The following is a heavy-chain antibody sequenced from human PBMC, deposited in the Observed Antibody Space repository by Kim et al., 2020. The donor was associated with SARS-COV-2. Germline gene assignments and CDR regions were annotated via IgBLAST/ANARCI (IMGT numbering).Heavy chain of an antibody. CDR2: ISSSGSTR. J-gene: IGHJ6*03. Sequence: GGSLRLSCAASGFTFSDYYMSWIRQAPGKGLEWVSYISSSGSTRYYADSVKGRFTISKDNAKNSLYLQMNSLRAEDTAAYYCARVNNGYDYSFFSYYYYIDVWGKGDPVTVSS. D-gene: IGHD5-12*01. CDR1: GFTFSDYY. V-gene: IGHV3-11*01. CDR3: ARVNNGYDYSFFSYYYYIDV.